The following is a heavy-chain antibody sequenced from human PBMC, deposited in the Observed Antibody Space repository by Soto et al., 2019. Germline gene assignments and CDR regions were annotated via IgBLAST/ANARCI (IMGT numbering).Heavy chain of an antibody. J-gene: IGHJ6*02. Sequence: PSETLSLTCTVSCGSISSGVYYWSWIRQHPGKGLDWIGYIYYSGSTYYNPSLKSRVTISVATSNNQFSLKLSSVTAADTAVYYCARLATRMGMVRGVIITPDHPKYGKDVWGQGTTDHVSS. CDR2: IYYSGST. V-gene: IGHV4-31*03. D-gene: IGHD3-10*01. CDR3: ARLATRMGMVRGVIITPDHPKYGKDV. CDR1: CGSISSGVYY.